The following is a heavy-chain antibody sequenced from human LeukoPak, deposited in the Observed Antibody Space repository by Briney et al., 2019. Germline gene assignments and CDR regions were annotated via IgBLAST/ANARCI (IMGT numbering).Heavy chain of an antibody. J-gene: IGHJ4*02. D-gene: IGHD2-2*01. CDR1: GFTFSSYG. CDR3: AKPPGGLVVPAAIVN. V-gene: IGHV3-30*02. Sequence: PGGSLRLSCAASGFTFSSYGMHWVRQAPGKGLEWVAFIRYDGSNKYYADSVKGRFTISRDNSKNTLYLQMNSLRAEDTAVYYCAKPPGGLVVPAAIVNWGQGTLVTVSS. CDR2: IRYDGSNK.